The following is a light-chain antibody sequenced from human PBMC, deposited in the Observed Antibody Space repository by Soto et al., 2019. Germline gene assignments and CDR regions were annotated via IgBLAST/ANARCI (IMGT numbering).Light chain of an antibody. CDR1: QSVSSSF. V-gene: IGKV3-20*01. CDR3: LQHNTYPLT. J-gene: IGKJ4*01. Sequence: EIVLTQSPGTLSVCPGERATLSCGASQSVSSSFVAWYQQKPGQAPRLLIYGASSRAAGIPDRFSGSGSGTEFTLTISSLQPEDFATYYCLQHNTYPLTFGGGTKVDI. CDR2: GAS.